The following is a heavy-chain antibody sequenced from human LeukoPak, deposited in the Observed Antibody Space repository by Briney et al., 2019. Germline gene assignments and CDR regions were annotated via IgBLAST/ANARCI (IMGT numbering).Heavy chain of an antibody. CDR1: GGSISSSSYY. CDR3: AYLKGWRHVPQVDY. J-gene: IGHJ4*02. V-gene: IGHV4-39*07. D-gene: IGHD5-24*01. CDR2: YSGST. Sequence: SETLSLTCTVSGGSISSSSYYWAWIRQPPGKGLEYIGSYSGSTYNNPSLKSRVTISVDTSKNQFSLKLSSVTAADTAVYYCAYLKGWRHVPQVDYWGQGTLVTVSS.